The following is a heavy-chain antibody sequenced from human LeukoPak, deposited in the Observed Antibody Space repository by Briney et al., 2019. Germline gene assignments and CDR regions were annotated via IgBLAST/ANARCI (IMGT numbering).Heavy chain of an antibody. J-gene: IGHJ4*02. CDR2: ISSSGSTI. D-gene: IGHD1-7*01. CDR1: GFTFSSYE. CDR3: ARGITGTTSLDY. V-gene: IGHV3-48*03. Sequence: GGSPRLSCAASGFTFSSYEMNWVRQAPGKGLEWVSYISSSGSTIYYADSVKGRFTISRDNAKNSLYLQMNSLRAEDTAVYYCARGITGTTSLDYWGQGTLVTVSS.